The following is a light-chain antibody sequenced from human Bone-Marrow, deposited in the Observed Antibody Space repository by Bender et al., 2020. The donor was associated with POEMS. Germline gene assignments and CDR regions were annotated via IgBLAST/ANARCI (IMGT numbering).Light chain of an antibody. V-gene: IGLV1-47*01. CDR2: RSN. CDR3: QSYDNSLGGWV. CDR1: SSNIGTNY. Sequence: QSVLTQPPSVSGAPGQRVTISCSGSSSNIGTNYVFWYQQLPGTAPKLLIYRSNQRPSGVPDRFSGSKSGTSASLAISGLQAEDEGDYYCQSYDNSLGGWVFGGGTKLTVL. J-gene: IGLJ3*02.